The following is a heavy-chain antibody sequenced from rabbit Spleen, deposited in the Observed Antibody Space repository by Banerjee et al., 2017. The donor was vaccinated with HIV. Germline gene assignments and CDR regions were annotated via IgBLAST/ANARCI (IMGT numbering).Heavy chain of an antibody. Sequence: QEQLVESGGGLVQPEGSLTLTCKASGFDFISTYYINWVRQAPGKGLEWIACIATGSGSTYYASWAKGRFTISKTSSTTVTLQMTSLTAADTATYFCARDDSGGAGDAFNLWGPGTLVTVS. CDR1: GFDFISTYY. V-gene: IGHV1S45*01. J-gene: IGHJ4*01. CDR3: ARDDSGGAGDAFNL. D-gene: IGHD6-1*01. CDR2: IATGSGST.